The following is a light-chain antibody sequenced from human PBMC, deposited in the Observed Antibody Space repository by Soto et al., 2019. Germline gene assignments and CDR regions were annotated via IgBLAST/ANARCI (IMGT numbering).Light chain of an antibody. CDR2: DAS. V-gene: IGKV1-33*01. CDR3: QQYDNLPFT. CDR1: QDISNY. Sequence: DIQMTQSPSSLSASVGDRVTITCQASQDISNYLNWYQQKPGKAPKLQIYDASNLETGVPSRFRVCLPVTDFTVTISSLQPEDIATYYCQQYDNLPFTFGPGTKVDIK. J-gene: IGKJ3*01.